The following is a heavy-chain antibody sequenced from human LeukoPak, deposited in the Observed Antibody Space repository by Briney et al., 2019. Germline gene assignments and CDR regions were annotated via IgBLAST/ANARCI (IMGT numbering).Heavy chain of an antibody. CDR2: IYTSGST. Sequence: SETLSLTCTVSGGSISSSPYFWGWIRQPAGKGLEWIGRIYTSGSTNYNPSLKSRVTISVDTSKNQFSLKLSSVTAADTAVYYCAREGSGWLQFAIDYWGQGTLVTVSS. J-gene: IGHJ4*02. CDR3: AREGSGWLQFAIDY. CDR1: GGSISSSPYF. D-gene: IGHD5-24*01. V-gene: IGHV4-61*02.